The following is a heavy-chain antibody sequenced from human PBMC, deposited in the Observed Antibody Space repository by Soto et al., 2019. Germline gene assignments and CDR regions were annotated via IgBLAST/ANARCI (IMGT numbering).Heavy chain of an antibody. D-gene: IGHD6-13*01. CDR3: ARGRVAAAVNAFDI. CDR2: IHRGGNP. CDR1: GFTVSSNY. J-gene: IGHJ3*02. V-gene: IGHV3-66*01. Sequence: EVQLVESGGGLVQPGGSLRLSCAASGFTVSSNYMNWVRQSPGKGLEWVSVIHRGGNPYYADSVKDRFTISRDDSKNTLYLQMNSLRAEDAAVYYCARGRVAAAVNAFDIWGQGTMVTVSS.